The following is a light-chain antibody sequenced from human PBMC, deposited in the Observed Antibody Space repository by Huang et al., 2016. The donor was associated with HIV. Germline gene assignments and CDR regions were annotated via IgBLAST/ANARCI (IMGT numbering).Light chain of an antibody. CDR3: QQYNNWPPAT. Sequence: EIVMTQSPATLSVSPGERATLSCRASQRVGSNLAWYQQKPGQAPRLLIYGASTRATGIPARFSGSGSGTEFTLTISSLQSEDFAVYYCQQYNNWPPATFGPGTKVDIK. CDR2: GAS. V-gene: IGKV3-15*01. J-gene: IGKJ3*01. CDR1: QRVGSN.